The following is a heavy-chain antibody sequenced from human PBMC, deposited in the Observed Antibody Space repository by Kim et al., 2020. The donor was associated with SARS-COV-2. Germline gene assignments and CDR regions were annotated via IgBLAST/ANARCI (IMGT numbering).Heavy chain of an antibody. CDR2: T. Sequence: TYYNPSLKSRVTISVDTSKNQFSLKLSSVTAADTAVYYCARGHPYGSGSQWGQGTLVAVSS. V-gene: IGHV4-31*02. J-gene: IGHJ4*02. D-gene: IGHD3-10*01. CDR3: ARGHPYGSGSQ.